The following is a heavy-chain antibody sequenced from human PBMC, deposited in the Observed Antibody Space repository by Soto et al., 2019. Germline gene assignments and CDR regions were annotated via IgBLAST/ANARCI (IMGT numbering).Heavy chain of an antibody. CDR1: GFPFSDYY. D-gene: IGHD1-26*01. Sequence: RLSCAASGFPFSDYYMSWIRQAPGKGLEWVSYISSSGSTIYYADSVKGRFTISRDNAKNSLYLQMNSLRAEDTAVYYCARAPTHTTYFDLWGRGTLVTVSS. CDR2: ISSSGSTI. J-gene: IGHJ2*01. CDR3: ARAPTHTTYFDL. V-gene: IGHV3-11*01.